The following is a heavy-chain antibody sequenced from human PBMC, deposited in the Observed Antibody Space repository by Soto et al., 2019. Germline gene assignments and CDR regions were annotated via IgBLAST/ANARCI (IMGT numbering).Heavy chain of an antibody. CDR3: ARGFDSGKFYAFES. CDR2: IYYSGST. CDR1: GGSISSGDYY. V-gene: IGHV4-30-4*02. D-gene: IGHD1-26*01. J-gene: IGHJ4*02. Sequence: PSETLSLTYTVSGGSISSGDYYWSWIRQPPGKGLEWIGYIYYSGSTYYNPSLKSRVTISVDTSKNQFSLKLSSVTAADTAVYYCARGFDSGKFYAFESRGQGTQVTVS.